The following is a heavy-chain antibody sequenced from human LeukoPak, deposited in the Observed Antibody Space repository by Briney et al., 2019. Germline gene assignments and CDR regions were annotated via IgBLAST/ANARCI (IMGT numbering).Heavy chain of an antibody. D-gene: IGHD1-1*01. Sequence: GGSLRFSCAASGFTFSSYGMNWVRQAPGKGLEWVANINHEGGDIHYVDSVKGRFTISRDNAKDSLYLQMNSLRAEDTAVYYCATYINWVAGDVWGQGTTVTVSS. V-gene: IGHV3-7*01. J-gene: IGHJ6*02. CDR2: INHEGGDI. CDR1: GFTFSSYG. CDR3: ATYINWVAGDV.